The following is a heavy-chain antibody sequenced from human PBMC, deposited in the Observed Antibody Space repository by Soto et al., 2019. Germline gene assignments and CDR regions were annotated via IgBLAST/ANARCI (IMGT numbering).Heavy chain of an antibody. D-gene: IGHD6-13*01. CDR3: ARDSLGYSSSWRYFDL. V-gene: IGHV4-4*02. Sequence: QVQLQESGPGLVKPSGTLSLTCAVSGGSISSSNWWSWVRQPPGKGLEWIGEIYHSGSTNYNPSLKSRVTISVDKSKNQFSLKLSSVTAADTAVHYCARDSLGYSSSWRYFDLWGRGTLVTVSS. CDR1: GGSISSSNW. J-gene: IGHJ2*01. CDR2: IYHSGST.